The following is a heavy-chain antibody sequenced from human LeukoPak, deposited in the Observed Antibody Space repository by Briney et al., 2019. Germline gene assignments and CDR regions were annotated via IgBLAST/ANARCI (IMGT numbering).Heavy chain of an antibody. CDR3: ARDNPYYDFWSGYSQFDY. CDR2: INPNRGGT. J-gene: IGHJ4*02. Sequence: ASVKVSCKASGYTFTGYYMHWVRQAPGQGLEWMGRINPNRGGTNYAQKFQGGVTMTRDTSISTAYMELSRLRSDDTAVYYCARDNPYYDFWSGYSQFDYWGQGTLVTVSS. V-gene: IGHV1-2*06. D-gene: IGHD3-3*01. CDR1: GYTFTGYY.